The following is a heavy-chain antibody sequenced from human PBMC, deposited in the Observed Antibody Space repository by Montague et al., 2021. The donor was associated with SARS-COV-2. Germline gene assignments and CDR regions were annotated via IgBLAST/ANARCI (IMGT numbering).Heavy chain of an antibody. V-gene: IGHV2-5*02. J-gene: IGHJ5*02. CDR3: ARYGGYGSWFDP. Sequence: PALVKPTQTLTLTCTFSGFSLNTSGNGVGWVRQPPGKALEWLALXYWDDDKRYSPSLKSRSTISKDTTKNEVVLTVANMDPVDTATYYCARYGGYGSWFDPWGQGTLVTVSS. CDR1: GFSLNTSGNG. D-gene: IGHD4-17*01. CDR2: XYWDDDK.